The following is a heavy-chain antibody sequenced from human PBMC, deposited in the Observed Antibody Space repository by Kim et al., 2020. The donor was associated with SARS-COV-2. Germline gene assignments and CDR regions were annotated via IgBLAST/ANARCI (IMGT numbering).Heavy chain of an antibody. CDR3: ARHSGGFGELFGY. CDR2: IYYSGST. D-gene: IGHD3-10*01. CDR1: GGSISSYY. J-gene: IGHJ4*02. Sequence: SETLSLTCTVSGGSISSYYWSWIRQPPGKGLEWIGYIYYSGSTNYNPSLKSRVTISVDTSKNQFSLKLSSVTAADTAVYYCARHSGGFGELFGYWGQGTLVTVSS. V-gene: IGHV4-59*08.